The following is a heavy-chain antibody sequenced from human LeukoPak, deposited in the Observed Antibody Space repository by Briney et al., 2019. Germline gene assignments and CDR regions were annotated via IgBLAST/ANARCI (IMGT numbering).Heavy chain of an antibody. CDR3: AGSSGPRSFDY. J-gene: IGHJ4*02. D-gene: IGHD5-12*01. CDR1: GGSISSGGYS. Sequence: PSQTLSLTCAVSGGSISSGGYSWSWIRQPPGKGLEWIGYIYHSGSTNYNPSLKSRVTISVDKSKNQFSLKLSSVTAADTAVYYCAGSSGPRSFDYWGQGTLVTVSS. CDR2: IYHSGST. V-gene: IGHV4-30-2*01.